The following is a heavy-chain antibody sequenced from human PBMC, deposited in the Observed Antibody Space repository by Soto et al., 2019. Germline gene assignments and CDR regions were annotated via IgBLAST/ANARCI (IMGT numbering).Heavy chain of an antibody. D-gene: IGHD6-19*01. Sequence: EVQLVESGGGLVQPGESLRLSCAASGFTFSYYWRSWVRQAPGKGLEWVANIKQDGGETYYVDSVKGRFTISRDNAKNSLYLQMNNLRAEDTALYYCATYGSGWCFDYWGQGTLVTVSS. V-gene: IGHV3-7*01. CDR3: ATYGSGWCFDY. J-gene: IGHJ4*02. CDR1: GFTFSYYW. CDR2: IKQDGGET.